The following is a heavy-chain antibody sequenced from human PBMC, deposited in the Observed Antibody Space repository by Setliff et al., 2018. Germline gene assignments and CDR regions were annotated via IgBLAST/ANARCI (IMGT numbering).Heavy chain of an antibody. D-gene: IGHD3-10*01. V-gene: IGHV1-46*01. CDR3: ARDLNRWFGEFAFDI. CDR2: INSSGGSA. J-gene: IGHJ3*02. CDR1: GYAFINFY. Sequence: GASVKVSCKASGYAFINFYMYWVRQAPGQGLEWMGIINSSGGSASYAPQFQGRITMTRDTSTNTVYMELSSLKSNDTAVYYCARDLNRWFGEFAFDIWGQGTMVTVSS.